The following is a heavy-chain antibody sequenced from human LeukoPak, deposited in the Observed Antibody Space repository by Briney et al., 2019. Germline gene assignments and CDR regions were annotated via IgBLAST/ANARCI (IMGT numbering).Heavy chain of an antibody. CDR3: ARGRSGSYIDY. V-gene: IGHV3-66*01. D-gene: IGHD1-26*01. J-gene: IGHJ4*02. Sequence: GSLRLSCAASGFTVSSNYMSWVRQAPGKGLEWVSVIYSGGSTYYADSVKGRFTISRDNSKNTLYLQMNTLRAEDTAVYYCARGRSGSYIDYWGQGTLVTVSS. CDR2: IYSGGST. CDR1: GFTVSSNY.